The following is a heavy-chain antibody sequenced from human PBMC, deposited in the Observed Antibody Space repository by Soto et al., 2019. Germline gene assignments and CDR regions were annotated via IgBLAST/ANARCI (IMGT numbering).Heavy chain of an antibody. Sequence: QVQLVESGGGVVQPGRSLRLSCAASGFTFSSYAMHWVRQAPGKGREWVAVISYDGSNKYYADSVKGRFTISRDNSKNTLYLQMNSLRAEDTAVYYCAREGLLFDYWGQGTLVTVSS. D-gene: IGHD5-18*01. CDR3: AREGLLFDY. J-gene: IGHJ4*02. V-gene: IGHV3-30-3*01. CDR2: ISYDGSNK. CDR1: GFTFSSYA.